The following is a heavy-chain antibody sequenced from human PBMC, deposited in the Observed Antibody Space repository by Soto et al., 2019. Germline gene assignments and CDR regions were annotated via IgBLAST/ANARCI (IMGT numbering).Heavy chain of an antibody. CDR1: GFTFSSYG. CDR3: AKADYYGSGSGMDV. V-gene: IGHV3-30*18. D-gene: IGHD3-10*01. Sequence: QVQLVESGGGVVQPGRSLRLSCAASGFTFSSYGMHWVRQAPGKGLEWVAVISYDGSNKYYADSVKGRFTISRDNSKNTLYLQMNSLRAEDTAVYYCAKADYYGSGSGMDVWCQGTTVTVSS. J-gene: IGHJ6*02. CDR2: ISYDGSNK.